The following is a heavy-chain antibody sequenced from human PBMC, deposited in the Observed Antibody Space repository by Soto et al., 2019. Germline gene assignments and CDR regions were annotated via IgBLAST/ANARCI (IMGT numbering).Heavy chain of an antibody. D-gene: IGHD6-19*01. V-gene: IGHV4-39*01. CDR1: GGSISSSSYY. Sequence: QLQLQESGPGLVKPSETLSLTCTVSGGSISSSSYYWGWIRQPPGKGLEWIGSIYYSGSTYYNPALKSRGTIAVDTSKNQFSLKLSSVTAADTAVYYCATRSIAVAGIFGYWGQGTLVTVSS. CDR2: IYYSGST. J-gene: IGHJ4*02. CDR3: ATRSIAVAGIFGY.